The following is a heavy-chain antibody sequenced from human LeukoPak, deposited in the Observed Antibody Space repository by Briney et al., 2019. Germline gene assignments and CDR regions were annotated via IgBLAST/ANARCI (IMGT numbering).Heavy chain of an antibody. D-gene: IGHD1-26*01. J-gene: IGHJ4*02. Sequence: GGPLRLSCAASGLTVNSKYMSWVRQAPGKGLEWVSIIYSGGSTNYADSVKGRFTISRDNAKNTLYLQMNSLRVEDTAVYYCARRHLPVEATGRDDYWGQGTLVTVSS. V-gene: IGHV3-53*01. CDR3: ARRHLPVEATGRDDY. CDR1: GLTVNSKY. CDR2: IYSGGST.